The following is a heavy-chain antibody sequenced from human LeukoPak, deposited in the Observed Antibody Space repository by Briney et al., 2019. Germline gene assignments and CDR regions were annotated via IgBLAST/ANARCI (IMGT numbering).Heavy chain of an antibody. Sequence: SSETLSLTCAVYGGSFSGYYWSWIRQPPGKGLEWIGEINHSGSTTYNPSLKSRVTISVDTSKKQFSLKLSSVTAADTAVYYCAKQVAKYYYDSSGSMAWFDPWGQGTLVTVSS. CDR3: AKQVAKYYYDSSGSMAWFDP. V-gene: IGHV4-34*01. CDR1: GGSFSGYY. CDR2: INHSGST. D-gene: IGHD3-22*01. J-gene: IGHJ5*02.